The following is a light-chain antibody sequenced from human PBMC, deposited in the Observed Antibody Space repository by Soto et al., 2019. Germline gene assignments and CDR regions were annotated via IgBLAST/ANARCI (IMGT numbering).Light chain of an antibody. CDR2: AAF. V-gene: IGKV1-39*01. CDR3: QERHFT. Sequence: DAQMTQSPSSLSASLGDSVTITCRASQSIGTYLDWYQHKPGQAPKLLIYAAFSLQSGVPSRFSGSGSGTDFTRTISCLQSEYFSTYYCQERHFTFGQGTKLEIK. CDR1: QSIGTY. J-gene: IGKJ2*01.